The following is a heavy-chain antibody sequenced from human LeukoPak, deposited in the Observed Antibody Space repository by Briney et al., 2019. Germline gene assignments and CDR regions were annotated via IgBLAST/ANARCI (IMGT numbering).Heavy chain of an antibody. CDR1: GFTFSSYS. CDR2: ISSSSSTI. J-gene: IGHJ3*02. CDR3: ARDPGPYYYDSSGYGWGAFDI. V-gene: IGHV3-48*01. D-gene: IGHD3-22*01. Sequence: GGSLRLSCAASGFTFSSYSMNWVRQAPGKGLEWVSYISSSSSTIYYADSVKGRFTISRDNAKNSLYLQMNSLRAEDTAVYYCARDPGPYYYDSSGYGWGAFDIWGQGTMVTVSS.